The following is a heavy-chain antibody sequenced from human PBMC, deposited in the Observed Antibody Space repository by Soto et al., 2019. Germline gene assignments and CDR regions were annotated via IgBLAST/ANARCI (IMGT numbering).Heavy chain of an antibody. D-gene: IGHD3-9*01. CDR2: IWDDGSNK. J-gene: IGHJ6*03. V-gene: IGHV3-33*08. Sequence: GGSLRLSCAASGFTFSSYGMHWVRQAPGKGLEWVAVIWDDGSNKYYADSVKGRFTISRDNSKNTLYLQMNSLRAEDTAVHYCAGDSGIYYEILTGYSASYDYYYVDVWGKGTTVTVSS. CDR3: AGDSGIYYEILTGYSASYDYYYVDV. CDR1: GFTFSSYG.